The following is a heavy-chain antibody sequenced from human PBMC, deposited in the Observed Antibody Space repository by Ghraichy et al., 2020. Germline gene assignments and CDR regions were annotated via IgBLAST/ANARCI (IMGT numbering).Heavy chain of an antibody. J-gene: IGHJ6*02. CDR2: IYYSGST. Sequence: ESLNISCTVSGGSISSNYYYWGWVRQTPGKGLEWIGSIYYSGSTYYNPSLKSRVMVFVDASKNQFSLRLYSVTAADTAVYYCARHCSGGSCYSRDGMDVWGQGTTVTVSS. CDR1: GGSISSNYYY. V-gene: IGHV4-39*01. D-gene: IGHD2-15*01. CDR3: ARHCSGGSCYSRDGMDV.